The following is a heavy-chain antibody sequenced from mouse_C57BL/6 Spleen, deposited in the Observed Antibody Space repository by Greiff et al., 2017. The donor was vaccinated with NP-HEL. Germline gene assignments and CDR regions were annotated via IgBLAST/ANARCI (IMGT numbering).Heavy chain of an antibody. CDR1: GYTFTSYG. CDR2: IYPRSGNT. D-gene: IGHD1-2*01. J-gene: IGHJ2*01. V-gene: IGHV1-81*01. CDR3: ARGYSGVYFDY. Sequence: VQGVESGAELARPGASVKLSCKASGYTFTSYGISWVKQRTGQGLEWIGEIYPRSGNTYYNEKFKGKATLTADKSSSTAYMELRSLTSEDSAVYFCARGYSGVYFDYWGQGTTLTVSS.